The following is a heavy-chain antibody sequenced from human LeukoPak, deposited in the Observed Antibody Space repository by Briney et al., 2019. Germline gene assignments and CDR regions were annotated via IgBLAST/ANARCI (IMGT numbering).Heavy chain of an antibody. CDR3: ARDPGHDTSNYGGLDF. J-gene: IGHJ4*02. V-gene: IGHV1-2*02. CDR1: GYRFTGYY. Sequence: ASVRVSCKTSGYRFTGYYMHWVRQAPGQGLEWMGWINPKSGDPIYVQKFQGRVTLTRDTSIDTVYLELSSLKSDDTAVYYCARDPGHDTSNYGGLDFWGQGTLVTVSS. CDR2: INPKSGDP. D-gene: IGHD4-11*01.